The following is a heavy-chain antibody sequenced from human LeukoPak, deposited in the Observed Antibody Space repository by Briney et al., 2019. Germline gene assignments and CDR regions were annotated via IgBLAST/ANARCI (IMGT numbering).Heavy chain of an antibody. J-gene: IGHJ6*03. CDR3: AKFEGALLGNYYMDV. CDR1: GFPFSDFA. CDR2: ISGGGDNT. Sequence: PGGSLRLPCAASGFPFSDFAMSWVRQAPGKGLEWVSTISGGGDNTYFADSVKGRFTISRDNSKNTLFLQMVSLRAEDTAVYYCAKFEGALLGNYYMDVWGKGTTVTVSS. V-gene: IGHV3-23*01.